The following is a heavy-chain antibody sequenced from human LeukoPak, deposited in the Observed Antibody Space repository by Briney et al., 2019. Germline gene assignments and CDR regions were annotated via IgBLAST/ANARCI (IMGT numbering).Heavy chain of an antibody. Sequence: SETLSLTCSVSGGSISSHYWSWTRQPPGKGLEWIGSIYYSGSTYYNPSLKSRVTISVDTSKNQFSLKLSSVTAADTAVYYCASGGAWGQGTLVTVSS. CDR1: GGSISSHY. D-gene: IGHD2-21*01. CDR3: ASGGA. V-gene: IGHV4-39*01. CDR2: IYYSGST. J-gene: IGHJ5*02.